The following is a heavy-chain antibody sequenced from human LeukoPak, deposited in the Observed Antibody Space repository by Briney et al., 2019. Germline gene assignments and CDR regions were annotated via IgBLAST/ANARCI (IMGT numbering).Heavy chain of an antibody. CDR3: ARGGHDYGDYNRRSPFDL. J-gene: IGHJ2*01. Sequence: GASVKVSCKASGYTFTSYGISWVRQAPGQGLEWMGIINPSGGSTSYAQKFQGRVTMTRDTSTSTVYMELSSLRSEDAAVYYCARGGHDYGDYNRRSPFDLWGRGTLVTVSS. D-gene: IGHD4-17*01. V-gene: IGHV1-46*01. CDR1: GYTFTSYG. CDR2: INPSGGST.